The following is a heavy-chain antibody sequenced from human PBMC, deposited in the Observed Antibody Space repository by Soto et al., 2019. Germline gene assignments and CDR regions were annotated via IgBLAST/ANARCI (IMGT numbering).Heavy chain of an antibody. V-gene: IGHV4-38-2*01. CDR2: IYHSGTT. Sequence: PSETLSLTCDVSGGSIINNYWWAWIRQSPGKGLVWIGSIYHSGTTYYNPSLESRATISVDTSKNQFSLKLSSVTAADTAVYYCARRGGSSWGHDWFDPWGQGTLVTVSS. J-gene: IGHJ5*02. CDR3: ARRGGSSWGHDWFDP. CDR1: GGSIINNYW. D-gene: IGHD3-10*01.